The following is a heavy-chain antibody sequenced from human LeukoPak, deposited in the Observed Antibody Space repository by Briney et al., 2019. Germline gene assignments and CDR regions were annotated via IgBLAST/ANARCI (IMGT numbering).Heavy chain of an antibody. CDR1: GFTFDDYA. Sequence: GGSLRLSCAASGFTFDDYAMHWVRQAPGKGLERVSLISWDGGGTYYADSVKGRFSISRDNSKNSLYLQMNSLRAEDTALYYCAKDMAAYYYASGNIDYWGQGTLVTVSS. D-gene: IGHD3-10*01. CDR3: AKDMAAYYYASGNIDY. J-gene: IGHJ4*02. V-gene: IGHV3-43D*03. CDR2: ISWDGGGT.